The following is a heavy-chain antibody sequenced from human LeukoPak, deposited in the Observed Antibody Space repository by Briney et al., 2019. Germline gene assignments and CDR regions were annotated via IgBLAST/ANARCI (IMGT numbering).Heavy chain of an antibody. J-gene: IGHJ4*02. D-gene: IGHD2-2*01. CDR1: GYTFTDCY. CDR3: ARANFLYCSSSTCLFDY. CDR2: INPNDGDT. V-gene: IGHV1-2*02. Sequence: ASVKVSCKPSGYTFTDCYMHWVRQAPGQGFEWMGWINPNDGDTNYAQKFQGRVTMTRDTSISTAHMEVSRLRSDDTAVYYCARANFLYCSSSTCLFDYWGQGTLVTVSS.